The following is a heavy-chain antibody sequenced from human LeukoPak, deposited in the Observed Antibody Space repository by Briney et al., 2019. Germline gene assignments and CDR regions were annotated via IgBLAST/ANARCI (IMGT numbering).Heavy chain of an antibody. CDR2: IIPFLGIA. CDR3: ARDPDYYEADRYFDY. J-gene: IGHJ4*02. V-gene: IGHV1-69*04. CDR1: GGTFSSYA. Sequence: ASVKVSCKASGGTFSSYAISWVRQAPGQGLEWMGRIIPFLGIANYAQKFQGRVTITADKSTSTAYMELSSLRSEDTAVYYCARDPDYYEADRYFDYWGQGTLVTVSS. D-gene: IGHD3-22*01.